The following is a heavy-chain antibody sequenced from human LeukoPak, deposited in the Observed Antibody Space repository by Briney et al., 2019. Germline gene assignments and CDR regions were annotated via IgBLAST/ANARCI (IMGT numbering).Heavy chain of an antibody. CDR2: IIPIFGTA. CDR1: GGTFSSYA. J-gene: IGHJ6*02. Sequence: GASVKVSCKASGGTFSSYAISWVRQAPGQGLEWTGGIIPIFGTANYAQKFQGRVTITRDTSASTAYMELSSLRSEDTAVYYCARYQNYYGSGSYFDYGMDVWGQGTTVTVSS. CDR3: ARYQNYYGSGSYFDYGMDV. D-gene: IGHD3-10*01. V-gene: IGHV1-69*05.